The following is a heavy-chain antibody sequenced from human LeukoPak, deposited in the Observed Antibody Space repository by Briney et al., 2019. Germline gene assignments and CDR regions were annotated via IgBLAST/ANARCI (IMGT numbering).Heavy chain of an antibody. CDR3: ARDNGVVHGVYYMDV. CDR2: IKQDGSEK. CDR1: GFTFSNYW. D-gene: IGHD3-3*01. Sequence: GGSLRLSCAASGFTFSNYWMTWVCQAPGKGLEWVADIKQDGSEKLYVNSVRGRFTISRDNAKMSLFLQMNSLRAEDTAVYYCARDNGVVHGVYYMDVWGKGSTVTVS. V-gene: IGHV3-7*01. J-gene: IGHJ6*03.